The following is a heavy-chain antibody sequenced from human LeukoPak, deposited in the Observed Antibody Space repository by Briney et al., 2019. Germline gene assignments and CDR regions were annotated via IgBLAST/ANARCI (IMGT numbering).Heavy chain of an antibody. V-gene: IGHV1-46*01. Sequence: ASVKVSCKASGYSFTSNYIHWVRQAPGQGLEWMGMIYPRDGSTSYAQKFQGKVTVTRDTSTSTVHMELSGLRSEDTAVYYCARDQEAFDYWGQGTLVTVSS. CDR1: GYSFTSNY. CDR3: ARDQEAFDY. J-gene: IGHJ4*02. CDR2: IYPRDGST.